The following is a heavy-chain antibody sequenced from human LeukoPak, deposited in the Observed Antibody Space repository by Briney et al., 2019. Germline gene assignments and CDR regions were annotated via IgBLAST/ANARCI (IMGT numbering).Heavy chain of an antibody. Sequence: SETLSLTCTVSGGSITSGSFYWGWIRQPPGKGLEWIGNIYYSGNTYYNPSLKSRVTISVATSKNQFSLNLSSVTAADTAVYYCARGSRIQLWPWGQGTTVTVSS. V-gene: IGHV4-39*07. J-gene: IGHJ6*02. CDR2: IYYSGNT. D-gene: IGHD5-18*01. CDR3: ARGSRIQLWP. CDR1: GGSITSGSFY.